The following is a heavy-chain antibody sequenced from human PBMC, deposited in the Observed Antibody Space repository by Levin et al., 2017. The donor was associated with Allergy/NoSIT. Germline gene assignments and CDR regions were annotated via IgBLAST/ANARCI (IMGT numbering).Heavy chain of an antibody. CDR3: ARDQDGSYLAY. CDR2: IYYTGST. Sequence: GSLRLSCTVSGGSVSSGRYYWSWIRQPPGKGLEWIGYIYYTGSTSYNPSLKSRVIIIADTSKNQFSLKVSSVTAADTAVYYCARDQDGSYLAYWGQGALVTVSS. CDR1: GGSVSSGRYY. V-gene: IGHV4-61*01. D-gene: IGHD1-26*01. J-gene: IGHJ4*02.